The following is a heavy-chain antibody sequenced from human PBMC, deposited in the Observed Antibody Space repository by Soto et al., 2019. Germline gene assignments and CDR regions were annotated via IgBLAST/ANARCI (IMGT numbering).Heavy chain of an antibody. J-gene: IGHJ6*02. CDR2: INPSGGST. Sequence: ASVKVSCKASGYTFTSYYMHWVRQAPGHGREWMGVINPSGGSTSYAQKFQGRVTMTRDTSTSTVYMELSSLRSEDTAVYYCATMEVVVVITTPHYNYYGMDVWGQGTTVTVAS. V-gene: IGHV1-46*01. CDR1: GYTFTSYY. D-gene: IGHD3-22*01. CDR3: ATMEVVVVITTPHYNYYGMDV.